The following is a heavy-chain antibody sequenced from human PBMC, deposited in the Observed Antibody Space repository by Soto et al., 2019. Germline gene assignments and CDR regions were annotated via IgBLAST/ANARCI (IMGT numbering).Heavy chain of an antibody. Sequence: PVGSLRLSCASSVFTFSSYGMHCVRQSPGKGLEWVAVISYDGSNKYYADSVKGRLTISRDNSKNTLYLQMNSPRAEDTAVYYCAKEYDSSGYYFEYWGQGTLFIVSS. D-gene: IGHD3-22*01. CDR3: AKEYDSSGYYFEY. J-gene: IGHJ4*02. CDR1: VFTFSSYG. V-gene: IGHV3-30*18. CDR2: ISYDGSNK.